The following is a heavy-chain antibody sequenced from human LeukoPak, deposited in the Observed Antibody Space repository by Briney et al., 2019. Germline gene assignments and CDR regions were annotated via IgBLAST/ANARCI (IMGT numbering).Heavy chain of an antibody. Sequence: APVNVSCKASGYTFTGYYMHWVRQAPGQGLEWMGRINPNSGGTNYAQKFQGRVTMTRDTSISTAYMELSRLRSDDTAVYYCARVVYYYDSSGYYLTFDPWGQGTLVTVSS. V-gene: IGHV1-2*06. J-gene: IGHJ5*02. CDR1: GYTFTGYY. CDR3: ARVVYYYDSSGYYLTFDP. D-gene: IGHD3-22*01. CDR2: INPNSGGT.